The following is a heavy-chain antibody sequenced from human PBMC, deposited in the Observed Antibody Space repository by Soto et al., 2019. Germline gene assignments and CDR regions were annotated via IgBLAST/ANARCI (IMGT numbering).Heavy chain of an antibody. Sequence: GESLKISCKGSGYSFTSYWIGWVRQMPGKGLEWMGIIYPGDSDTRYSPSFQGQVTISADKSISTAYLQWSSLKASDTAMYYCASLRYCSGGSCYSGWFDPWGQGTLVTVSS. D-gene: IGHD2-15*01. CDR1: GYSFTSYW. CDR3: ASLRYCSGGSCYSGWFDP. J-gene: IGHJ5*02. CDR2: IYPGDSDT. V-gene: IGHV5-51*01.